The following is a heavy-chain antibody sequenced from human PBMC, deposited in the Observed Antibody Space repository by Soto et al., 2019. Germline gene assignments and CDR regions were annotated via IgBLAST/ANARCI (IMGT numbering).Heavy chain of an antibody. CDR3: ARDLPEYCSSTSCYPGPYSYFYMDV. CDR2: IIPILGIA. V-gene: IGHV1-69*04. J-gene: IGHJ6*03. Sequence: GASVKVSCKASGGTFSSYTISWVRQAPGQGLEWMGRIIPILGIANYAQKFQGRATITADKSTGTAYMELSSLRSEDTAVYYCARDLPEYCSSTSCYPGPYSYFYMDVWGKGTTVTVSS. CDR1: GGTFSSYT. D-gene: IGHD2-2*01.